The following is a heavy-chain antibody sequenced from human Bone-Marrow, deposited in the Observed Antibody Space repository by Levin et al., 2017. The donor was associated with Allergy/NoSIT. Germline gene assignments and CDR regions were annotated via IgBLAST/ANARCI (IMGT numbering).Heavy chain of an antibody. J-gene: IGHJ3*02. D-gene: IGHD3-10*01. CDR2: IDHSGTT. V-gene: IGHV4-31*03. Sequence: SETLSLTCSVSDYSISSGHFYWSWVRQHPGKGLEWIGFIDHSGTTYYSPSFKTRATISVDTSRNQFSLSLTSVTAADTAVYYCATVDSSGHMWNNWGRGTLVTVSS. CDR1: DYSISSGHFY. CDR3: ATVDSSGHMWNN.